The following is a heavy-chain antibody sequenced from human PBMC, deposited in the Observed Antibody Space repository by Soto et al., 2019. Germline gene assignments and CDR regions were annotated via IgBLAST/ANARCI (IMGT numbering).Heavy chain of an antibody. Sequence: GGSLRLPCAASGFTLRTNGMSWVRQAPGKGLECVSSIVYNGDTSYADSVKGRFTISRDISENTLYLEMNRLRAEDTAVYYCTGHGGNSYLGQGTLVTVSS. CDR3: TGHGGNSY. CDR2: IVYNGDT. CDR1: GFTLRTNG. J-gene: IGHJ4*02. D-gene: IGHD1-26*01. V-gene: IGHV3-23*01.